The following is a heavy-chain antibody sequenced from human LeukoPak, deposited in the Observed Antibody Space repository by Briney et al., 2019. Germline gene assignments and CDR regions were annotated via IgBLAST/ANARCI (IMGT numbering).Heavy chain of an antibody. CDR1: GFTFSSYW. CDR3: ARDHYDSSGYYGGDY. V-gene: IGHV3-7*01. CDR2: IKQDGSEK. D-gene: IGHD3-22*01. J-gene: IGHJ4*02. Sequence: PGGSLRLSCAASGFTFSSYWMSWVRQAPGKGLEWVANIKQDGSEKYYVDSVKGRFTISRDNSKNTLYLQMNSLRAEDTAVYYCARDHYDSSGYYGGDYWGQGTLVTVSS.